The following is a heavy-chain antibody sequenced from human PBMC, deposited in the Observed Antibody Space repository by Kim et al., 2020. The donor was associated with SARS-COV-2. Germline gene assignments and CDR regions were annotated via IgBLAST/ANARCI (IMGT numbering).Heavy chain of an antibody. J-gene: IGHJ6*02. CDR2: IYYSGST. CDR1: GGSISSYY. V-gene: IGHV4-59*01. CDR3: ARGNYYYYGMDV. Sequence: SETLSLTCTVSGGSISSYYWSWIRQPPGKGLEWIGYIYYSGSTNYNPSLKGRVTISVDTSKNQFSLKLSSVTASDTAVYYCARGNYYYYGMDVWGQGTTVTVSS.